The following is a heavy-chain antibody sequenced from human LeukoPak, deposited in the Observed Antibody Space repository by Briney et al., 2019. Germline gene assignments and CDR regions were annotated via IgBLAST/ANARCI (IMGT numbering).Heavy chain of an antibody. J-gene: IGHJ6*02. CDR3: ARDNYYTMDV. Sequence: GGSLRLSCAASGFSFGGSWMHWVRQAPGEGLVWVSRIKSDGSTLYADSVRGRFTISRDNAKNTLYLQMNSLRAEDTAVYYCARDNYYTMDVWGQGTTVTVSS. CDR1: GFSFGGSW. CDR2: IKSDGST. V-gene: IGHV3-74*01.